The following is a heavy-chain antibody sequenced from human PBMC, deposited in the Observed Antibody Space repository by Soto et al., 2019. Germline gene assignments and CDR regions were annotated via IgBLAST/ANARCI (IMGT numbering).Heavy chain of an antibody. CDR1: GFTFSSYA. CDR2: ISYDGSNK. CDR3: ARADYQDAFDT. Sequence: PGGSLRLSCAASGFTFSSYAMHWVRQAPGKGLEWVAVISYDGSNKYYADPVKGRFTISRDNSKNTLYLQMNSLRAEDTAVYYCARADYQDAFDTWGQGTMVTVSS. D-gene: IGHD3-10*01. V-gene: IGHV3-30-3*01. J-gene: IGHJ3*02.